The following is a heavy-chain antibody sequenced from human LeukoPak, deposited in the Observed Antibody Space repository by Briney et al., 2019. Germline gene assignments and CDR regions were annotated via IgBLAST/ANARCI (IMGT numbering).Heavy chain of an antibody. CDR2: ISYDGSNK. CDR1: GFTFSSYG. Sequence: PGRSLRLSCAASGFTFSSYGMHWVRQAPGKGLEWVAVISYDGSNKYYADSVKGRFTISRDNSKNTLYLQMNSLRAEDTAVYYCAKDLYLNCGGDCYPFDYWGRGTLVTVSS. CDR3: AKDLYLNCGGDCYPFDY. V-gene: IGHV3-30*18. D-gene: IGHD2-21*02. J-gene: IGHJ4*02.